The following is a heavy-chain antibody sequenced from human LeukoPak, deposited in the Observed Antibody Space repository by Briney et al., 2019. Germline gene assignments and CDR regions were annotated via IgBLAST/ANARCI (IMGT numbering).Heavy chain of an antibody. J-gene: IGHJ5*02. V-gene: IGHV3-48*04. Sequence: PGGSLRLSCAASGFIFSSYGMNWVRQAPGEGLEWVSYISSLSGTIYYADSVKGRFTISRDNAKNSLYLQMNRLRAEDTAVYHCAREGIPIDYYGSGSYSFDPWGQGTLVIVSS. CDR1: GFIFSSYG. D-gene: IGHD3-10*01. CDR2: ISSLSGTI. CDR3: AREGIPIDYYGSGSYSFDP.